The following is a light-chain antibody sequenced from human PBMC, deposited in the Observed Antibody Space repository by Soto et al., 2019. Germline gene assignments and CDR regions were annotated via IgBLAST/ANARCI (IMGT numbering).Light chain of an antibody. CDR3: QQRSVEHMYT. CDR2: GDS. CDR1: QSISGH. V-gene: IGKV3-11*01. J-gene: IGKJ2*01. Sequence: EIVLTQSPATLSLSSGERATLSCRASQSISGHLAWYQQKPGQAPSLLMFGDSRRADGVPPRFSVSGSGTDFSPIISRLEPEVFAVYYGQQRSVEHMYTCGQGTKLEI.